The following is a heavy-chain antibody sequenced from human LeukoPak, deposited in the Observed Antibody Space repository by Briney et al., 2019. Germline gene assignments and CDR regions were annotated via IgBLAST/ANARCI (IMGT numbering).Heavy chain of an antibody. CDR2: IYYSGST. J-gene: IGHJ4*02. CDR1: GGSISSYY. V-gene: IGHV4-59*01. D-gene: IGHD4-23*01. Sequence: ASETLSLTCTVSGGSISSYYWSWIRQAPGKGLEWIGYIYYSGSTNYNPSLKSRVTISVGTSKNQFSLKLSSVTAADTAVYYCVRQATVVTFPFDYWGQGTLVTVSS. CDR3: VRQATVVTFPFDY.